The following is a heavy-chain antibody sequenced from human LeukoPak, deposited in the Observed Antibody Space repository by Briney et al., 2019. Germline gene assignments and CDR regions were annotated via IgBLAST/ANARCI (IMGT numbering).Heavy chain of an antibody. V-gene: IGHV4-31*03. D-gene: IGHD3-16*01. CDR3: ARVSGPGTKSRAVWWFDP. CDR2: MYHSGST. Sequence: SETLSLTCSVSGDSNSSDGYYWTWIRQHPGKGLEWIGYMYHSGSTYYNPSLKSRVTISVDTSKNQFSMKLTSVTAADTAVYYCARVSGPGTKSRAVWWFDPWGQGTLVTVSS. CDR1: GDSNSSDGYY. J-gene: IGHJ5*02.